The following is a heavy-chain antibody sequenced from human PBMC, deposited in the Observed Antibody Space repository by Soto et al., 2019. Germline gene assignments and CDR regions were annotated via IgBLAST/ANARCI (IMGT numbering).Heavy chain of an antibody. CDR1: GYTFTSYD. CDR2: MNPNSGNT. CDR3: ARGGKYSSGWYRVLYYYYYGMDV. J-gene: IGHJ6*02. D-gene: IGHD6-19*01. V-gene: IGHV1-8*01. Sequence: ASVKVSCKASGYTFTSYDINWVRQATGQGLEWMGWMNPNSGNTGYAQKFQGRVTMTRDTSISTAYMELSSLRSEGTAVYYCARGGKYSSGWYRVLYYYYYGMDVWGQGTTVTVSS.